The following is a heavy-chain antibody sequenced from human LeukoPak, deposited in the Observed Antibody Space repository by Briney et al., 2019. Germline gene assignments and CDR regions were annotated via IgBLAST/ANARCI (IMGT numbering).Heavy chain of an antibody. Sequence: GGSLRLSRAASGFTFSSYGMHWVRQAPGKGLEWVAVIWYDGSNKYYADSVKGRFTISRDNSKNTLYLQMNSLRAEDTAVYYCARDRDYYDSSGYLGNFDYWGQGTLVTVSS. CDR1: GFTFSSYG. V-gene: IGHV3-33*01. D-gene: IGHD3-22*01. CDR3: ARDRDYYDSSGYLGNFDY. J-gene: IGHJ4*02. CDR2: IWYDGSNK.